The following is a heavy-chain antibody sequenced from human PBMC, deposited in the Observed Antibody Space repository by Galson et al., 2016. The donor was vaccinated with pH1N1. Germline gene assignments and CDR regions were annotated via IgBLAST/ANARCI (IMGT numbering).Heavy chain of an antibody. CDR3: ARLAYGDSFDS. V-gene: IGHV3-48*04. J-gene: IGHJ4*02. CDR2: ISTGRRVV. CDR1: GFIFSDYS. Sequence: SLRLSCAASGFIFSDYSFIWVRQAPGKGLEWLSYISTGRRVVQYADSVKGRLTISRDNAQRSVYLQINSLRLGDTAVYHCARLAYGDSFDSWGRGTLVAVSS. D-gene: IGHD4-17*01.